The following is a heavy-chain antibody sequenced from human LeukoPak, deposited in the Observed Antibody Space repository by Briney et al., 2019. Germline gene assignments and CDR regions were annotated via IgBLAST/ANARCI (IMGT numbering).Heavy chain of an antibody. Sequence: GGSLRLSCAASAFTFNNYWMSWVRRAPGKGLEWVANIKQDGSETYYVDSVRGRFTISRDNARNSLYLQMNSLRGEDTAIYYCARDLWGAYRVDFDFWGQGALVTVSS. CDR2: IKQDGSET. CDR1: AFTFNNYW. J-gene: IGHJ4*02. D-gene: IGHD2-21*01. V-gene: IGHV3-7*01. CDR3: ARDLWGAYRVDFDF.